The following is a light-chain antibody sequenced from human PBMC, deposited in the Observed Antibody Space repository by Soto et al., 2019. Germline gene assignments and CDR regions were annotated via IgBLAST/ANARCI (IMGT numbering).Light chain of an antibody. CDR1: KLGDKY. V-gene: IGLV3-1*01. J-gene: IGLJ2*01. Sequence: SYELTQPPSVSVSPGQTDSITCSGDKLGDKYACWYQQRPGQSPVLVIYQDRKRPSGIPERFSGSNSGNTATLTISGTQAMDEADYYCQAWDSSTVVFGGGTQLTVL. CDR3: QAWDSSTVV. CDR2: QDR.